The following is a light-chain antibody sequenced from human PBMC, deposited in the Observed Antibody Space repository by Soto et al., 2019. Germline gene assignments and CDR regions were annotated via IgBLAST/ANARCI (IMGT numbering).Light chain of an antibody. CDR3: QQYNNWPYT. CDR2: GAS. Sequence: EIVMTQSPATLSVSPGERATLSCRASQSVSSNLAWYQQKPGQAPRLLISGASTRATGIPARFSGSGSGTEFTITISRLQSEDSAVYYCQQYNNWPYTFGQGTKLEIK. J-gene: IGKJ2*01. V-gene: IGKV3-15*01. CDR1: QSVSSN.